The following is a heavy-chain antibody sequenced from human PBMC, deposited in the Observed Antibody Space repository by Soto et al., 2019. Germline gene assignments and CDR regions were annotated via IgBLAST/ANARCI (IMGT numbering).Heavy chain of an antibody. CDR3: AGTTSLQWYYMDV. V-gene: IGHV6-1*01. CDR2: TYYRSRWYN. CDR1: GDSVSSNSAA. J-gene: IGHJ6*03. Sequence: QVQLQQSGPGLVKHSQTLSLTCAISGDSVSSNSAAWNWIRQSPSGGLEWLGRTYYRSRWYNDYAVYVRSRXXXXXXXSXXXXSXXXXXXXXEDTAVYYCAGTTSLQWYYMDVWGKGTTVTVSS. D-gene: IGHD1-7*01.